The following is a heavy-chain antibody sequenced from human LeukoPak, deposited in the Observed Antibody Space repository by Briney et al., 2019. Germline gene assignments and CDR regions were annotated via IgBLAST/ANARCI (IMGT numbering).Heavy chain of an antibody. V-gene: IGHV3-74*01. CDR1: GFTFSSYW. J-gene: IGHJ4*02. Sequence: GGSLRLSCAASGFTFSSYWMHWARQAPGKGLVWVSRINSDGSSTSYADSVKGRFTISRDNAKNTLYLQMNSLRAEDTAVYYCAREGDGGNPDYWGQGTLVTVSS. CDR2: INSDGSST. D-gene: IGHD4-23*01. CDR3: AREGDGGNPDY.